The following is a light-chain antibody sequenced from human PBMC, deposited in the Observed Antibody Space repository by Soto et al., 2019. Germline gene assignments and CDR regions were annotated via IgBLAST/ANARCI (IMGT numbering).Light chain of an antibody. J-gene: IGKJ5*01. CDR1: QSIASF. CDR2: AAS. CDR3: QQRSNWPIT. V-gene: IGKV3-11*01. Sequence: EIVLTQSPGTLSLSPGEGATLSCRASQSIASFLAWYQQKPGQAPRLLIYAASNRATGVPARFSGSGSGTDFTLAISSLEPEDFAVYYCQQRSNWPITFGQGTRLEI.